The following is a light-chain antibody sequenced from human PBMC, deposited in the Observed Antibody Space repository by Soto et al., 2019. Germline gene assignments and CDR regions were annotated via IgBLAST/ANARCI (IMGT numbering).Light chain of an antibody. CDR1: STDVGSYRY. J-gene: IGLJ1*01. CDR2: EVT. Sequence: QSVLSQPASVSGSPGQSITISCTGTSTDVGSYRYVSWYQQRPGKAPKLMIYEVTNRPSGVSDRFSGSKTGNTASLTISGLRYEDEAEYFCGSYRSSVYVFGTGTKLTVL. V-gene: IGLV2-14*01. CDR3: GSYRSSVYV.